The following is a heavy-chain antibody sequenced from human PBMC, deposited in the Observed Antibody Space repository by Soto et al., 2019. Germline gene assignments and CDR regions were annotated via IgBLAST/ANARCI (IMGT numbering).Heavy chain of an antibody. D-gene: IGHD4-17*01. CDR2: INPDDSDN. CDR3: MRSYGDSYYLYYGMEV. V-gene: IGHV5-51*01. J-gene: IGHJ6*02. Sequence: ERQILGKDLERTRTINPDDSDNRYGPSFQGQVTISDDKSINTAYLQWSSLKASDTAIYYCMRSYGDSYYLYYGMEVWGQCTTVTVSS.